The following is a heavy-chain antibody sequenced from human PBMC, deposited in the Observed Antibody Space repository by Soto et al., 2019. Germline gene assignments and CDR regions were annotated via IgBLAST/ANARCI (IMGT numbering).Heavy chain of an antibody. CDR3: ARYRREAVAGYTLDN. CDR1: GGSIISNY. D-gene: IGHD6-13*01. Sequence: SETLSLTCTVSGGSIISNYWTWIRQPPGKGQEWIGCVYNSGITNYNPALKSRVTISEYTSKSQFSLKVNSMTAADTAVYYCARYRREAVAGYTLDNWGQGILVTVS. CDR2: VYNSGIT. J-gene: IGHJ4*02. V-gene: IGHV4-59*01.